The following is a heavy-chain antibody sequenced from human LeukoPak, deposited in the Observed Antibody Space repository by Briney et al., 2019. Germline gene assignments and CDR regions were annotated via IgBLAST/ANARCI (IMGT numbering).Heavy chain of an antibody. CDR2: IIPILGIA. V-gene: IGHV1-69*04. Sequence: SVKVSCKASGGTFSSYAISWVRQAPGQGLEWMGRIIPILGIANYAQKFQGRVTITEDKSTSTAYMELSSLRSEDTAVYYCASRYCTNGVCSFYYYYGMDVWGQGTTVTVSS. CDR1: GGTFSSYA. CDR3: ASRYCTNGVCSFYYYYGMDV. D-gene: IGHD2-8*01. J-gene: IGHJ6*02.